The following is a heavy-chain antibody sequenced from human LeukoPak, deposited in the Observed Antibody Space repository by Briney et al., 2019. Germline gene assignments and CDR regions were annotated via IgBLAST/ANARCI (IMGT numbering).Heavy chain of an antibody. CDR1: VGTFSSYA. V-gene: IGHV1-69*05. D-gene: IGHD1-26*01. Sequence: SVEVSCKASVGTFSSYAISWVRQAPGQGLEWMGRIIPIFGTANYAQKFQGRVTITMDESTSTAYMELSSLRSEDTAVYYCASSPAGIVGVTMGQYYFYYWAQGTLVTVSS. J-gene: IGHJ4*02. CDR2: IIPIFGTA. CDR3: ASSPAGIVGVTMGQYYFYY.